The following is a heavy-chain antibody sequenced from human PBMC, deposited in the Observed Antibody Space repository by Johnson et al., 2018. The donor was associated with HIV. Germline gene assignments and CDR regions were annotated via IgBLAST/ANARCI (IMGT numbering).Heavy chain of an antibody. CDR3: AKAGQMVAATSAFDI. V-gene: IGHV3-66*01. CDR1: GFTFSNAW. CDR2: IYSGGST. Sequence: VQLVESGGGLVKPGGSLRLSCAASGFTFSNAWMSWVRQAPGKGLEWVSVIYSGGSTYYADSVKGRFTISRDNSKNTLYLQMNSLRAEDTAVYYCAKAGQMVAATSAFDIWGQGTMVTVSS. J-gene: IGHJ3*02. D-gene: IGHD2-15*01.